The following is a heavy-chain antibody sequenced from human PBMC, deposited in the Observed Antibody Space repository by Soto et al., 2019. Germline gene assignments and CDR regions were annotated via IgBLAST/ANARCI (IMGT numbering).Heavy chain of an antibody. CDR3: AAALYYYDSSGYYDWFDP. D-gene: IGHD3-22*01. J-gene: IGHJ5*02. CDR1: GGTFSSYA. V-gene: IGHV1-69*05. Sequence: SVKVSCKASGGTFSSYAISWVRQAPGQGLEWMGGIIPIFGTANYAQKFQERVTITRDMSTSTAYMELSSLRSEDTAVYYCAAALYYYDSSGYYDWFDPWGQGTLVTVSS. CDR2: IIPIFGTA.